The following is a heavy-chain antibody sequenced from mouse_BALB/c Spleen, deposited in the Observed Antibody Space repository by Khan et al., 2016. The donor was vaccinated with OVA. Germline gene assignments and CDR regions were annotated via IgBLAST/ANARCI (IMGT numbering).Heavy chain of an antibody. Sequence: EVQLVESGPDLVKPGVSVKISCKASGYSFTLYYMSWVKQSHGKSLEWIGRVNPNTDNINYNQEFKGKAILTVDKSSNTAYMELRSLTSEDSAVYFCARGYDFFASWGQGTLVTVSA. CDR1: GYSFTLYY. CDR2: VNPNTDNI. J-gene: IGHJ3*01. D-gene: IGHD2-14*01. V-gene: IGHV1-26*01. CDR3: ARGYDFFAS.